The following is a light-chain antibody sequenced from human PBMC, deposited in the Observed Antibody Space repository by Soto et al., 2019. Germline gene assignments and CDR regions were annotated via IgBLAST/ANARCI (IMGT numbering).Light chain of an antibody. CDR1: SSDVGGSNY. J-gene: IGLJ1*01. Sequence: QSALTQPASVSGSLGQSITISCTGTSSDVGGSNYVSWYQQHPGKAPKLMIYEVSNRPSGVSNRFSGSKSGNTASLTISGLQAEDEADYYCSSYTSSSTYVFGSGTKVTVL. V-gene: IGLV2-14*01. CDR3: SSYTSSSTYV. CDR2: EVS.